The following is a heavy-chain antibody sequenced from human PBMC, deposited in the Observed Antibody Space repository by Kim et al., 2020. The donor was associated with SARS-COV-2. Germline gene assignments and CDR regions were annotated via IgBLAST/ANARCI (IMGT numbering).Heavy chain of an antibody. V-gene: IGHV4-31*03. CDR1: GGSISSGGYY. Sequence: SETLSLTCTVSGGSISSGGYYWSWIRQHPGKGLEWIGYIYYSGSTYYNPSLKSRLTISVDTSKNQFSLKLSSVTAAATAVYYCARDDVGYGSGSPYYYYGMDVWGQGTTCTVSS. J-gene: IGHJ6*02. CDR2: IYYSGST. CDR3: ARDDVGYGSGSPYYYYGMDV. D-gene: IGHD3-10*01.